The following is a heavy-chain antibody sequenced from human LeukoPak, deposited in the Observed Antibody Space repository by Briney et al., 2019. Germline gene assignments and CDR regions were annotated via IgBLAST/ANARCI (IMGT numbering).Heavy chain of an antibody. CDR1: GYTFTNHW. CDR3: AFGASNWDQFDY. CDR2: IYPADSDT. V-gene: IGHV5-51*01. Sequence: GEPLKISCKGSGYTFTNHWIAWVRQMPGKGLEWMGIIYPADSDTRYSPSFQGQVTISADKSVRTAYLQWSSLKASDTAMYYCAFGASNWDQFDYWGQGTLVTVSS. D-gene: IGHD7-27*01. J-gene: IGHJ4*02.